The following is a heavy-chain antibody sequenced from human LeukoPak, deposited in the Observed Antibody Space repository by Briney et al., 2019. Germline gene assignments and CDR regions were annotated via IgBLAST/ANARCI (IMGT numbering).Heavy chain of an antibody. V-gene: IGHV4-59*01. Sequence: PSETLSLTCTVSGGSISSYYWSWIRQPPGKGPEWIGYIYYSGSTNYNPSLKSRVTISVDTSKNQFSLKLSSVTAADTAVYYCARWLPFGGVIVKDYFDYWGQGTLVTVSS. CDR3: ARWLPFGGVIVKDYFDY. CDR2: IYYSGST. CDR1: GGSISSYY. D-gene: IGHD3-16*02. J-gene: IGHJ4*02.